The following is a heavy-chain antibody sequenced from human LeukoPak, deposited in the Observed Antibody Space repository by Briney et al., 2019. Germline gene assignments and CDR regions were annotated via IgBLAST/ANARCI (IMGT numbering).Heavy chain of an antibody. CDR1: GYTFINYY. CDR2: INPNSGGT. D-gene: IGHD3-22*01. CDR3: ARSITMIVVLYDY. Sequence: ASVKVSCKASGYTFINYYIHWVRQAPGQGLEWMGWINPNSGGTNYAQKFQGGVTMTRDTSIGTAYMELSRLRSDDTAVYYCARSITMIVVLYDYWGQGTLVTVSS. V-gene: IGHV1-2*02. J-gene: IGHJ4*02.